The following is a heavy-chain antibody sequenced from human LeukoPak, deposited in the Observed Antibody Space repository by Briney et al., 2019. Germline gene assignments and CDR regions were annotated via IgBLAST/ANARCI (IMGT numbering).Heavy chain of an antibody. CDR2: IWYDGSNK. CDR3: ARDVYLTGTFFDY. J-gene: IGHJ4*02. Sequence: GGSLRLSCAASGFTFSSYGMHWVRQAPGKGLEWVAVIWYDGSNKYYADSVKGRSTISRDNSKNTLYLQMNSLGAEDTAVYYCARDVYLTGTFFDYWGQGTLVTVSS. V-gene: IGHV3-33*01. D-gene: IGHD1-7*01. CDR1: GFTFSSYG.